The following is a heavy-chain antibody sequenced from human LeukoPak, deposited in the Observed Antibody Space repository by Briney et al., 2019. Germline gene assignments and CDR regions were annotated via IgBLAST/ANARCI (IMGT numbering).Heavy chain of an antibody. D-gene: IGHD5-18*01. V-gene: IGHV4-39*01. CDR2: IYYSGST. Sequence: SETLSLTCTVSGVSISSSSYYWGWIRPPPGKGLEGIGSIYYSGSTYYNPSLKSPVTMSVDTSKNQFSLKLSSVTAADTAVYHCARRRGYSYGPFDYWGQGTLVTVSS. CDR1: GVSISSSSYY. J-gene: IGHJ4*02. CDR3: ARRRGYSYGPFDY.